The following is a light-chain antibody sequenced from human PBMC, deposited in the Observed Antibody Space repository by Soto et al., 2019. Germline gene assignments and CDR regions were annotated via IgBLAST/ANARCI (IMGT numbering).Light chain of an antibody. CDR2: AAS. CDR1: QGINNY. Sequence: DIQMTQSPSSLSASVGDRVTLTCRASQGINNYLAGYQQKPGKAPKLLIYAASTLKSAVPSRFSGSGSGTDFTLTISSLQPEDVATYYCQKHNSAPPVTFGPGTKV. V-gene: IGKV1-27*01. J-gene: IGKJ3*01. CDR3: QKHNSAPPVT.